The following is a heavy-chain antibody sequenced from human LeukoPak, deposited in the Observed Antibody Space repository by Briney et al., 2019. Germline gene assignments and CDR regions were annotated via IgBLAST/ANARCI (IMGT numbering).Heavy chain of an antibody. Sequence: PGGSLRLSCAASGFTFTSYSMNWVRQAPGKGLEWVSTISGGGGSTYYADSVKGRFTISRDNSKNTLYLQMNSLRAEDTAVYYCAKEVITTGTTWLYYYGMDVWGQGTTVTVSS. V-gene: IGHV3-23*01. CDR1: GFTFTSYS. CDR2: ISGGGGST. CDR3: AKEVITTGTTWLYYYGMDV. D-gene: IGHD1-1*01. J-gene: IGHJ6*02.